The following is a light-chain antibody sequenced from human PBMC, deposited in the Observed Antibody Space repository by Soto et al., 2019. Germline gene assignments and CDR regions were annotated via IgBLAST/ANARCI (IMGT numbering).Light chain of an antibody. CDR1: SSNVGTYKF. CDR2: EAS. J-gene: IGLJ2*01. CDR3: CSYAGSSTPVV. Sequence: QSVLTQPASMSGSPGQSITISCTGISSNVGTYKFVSWYQQHPGKAPKLMIYEASRRPSGVSNRFSGSKSGNTASLTISGLQAEDEGDYYCCSYAGSSTPVVFGGGTKVTVL. V-gene: IGLV2-23*01.